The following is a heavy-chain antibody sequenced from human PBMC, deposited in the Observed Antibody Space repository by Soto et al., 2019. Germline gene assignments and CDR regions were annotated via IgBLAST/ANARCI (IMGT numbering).Heavy chain of an antibody. CDR3: ARGGLRRDGYNSHFDY. D-gene: IGHD5-12*01. CDR1: GGTFSSYA. Sequence: QVQLVQSGAEVKKPGSSVKVSCKASGGTFSSYAISWVRQAPGQGLEWMGGIIPIFGTANYAQKFQGRVTITXXEXTXXAYMELSSLRSEDTAVYYCARGGLRRDGYNSHFDYWGQGTLVTVSS. V-gene: IGHV1-69*05. CDR2: IIPIFGTA. J-gene: IGHJ4*02.